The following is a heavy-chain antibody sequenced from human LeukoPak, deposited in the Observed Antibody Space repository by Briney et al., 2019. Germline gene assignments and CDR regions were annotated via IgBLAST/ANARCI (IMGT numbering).Heavy chain of an antibody. CDR1: GFIFDDFA. J-gene: IGHJ5*02. V-gene: IGHV3-9*01. Sequence: GGSLRLSCAASGFIFDDFAMHWVRQVPGKGLEWVSGISWNGATTRYAESVKGRFTISRDNAKNSLSLQMNSLRVEDTAFYYCTKSPAVEFSTSSGFDPWGQGTLVTVSS. D-gene: IGHD2-2*01. CDR3: TKSPAVEFSTSSGFDP. CDR2: ISWNGATT.